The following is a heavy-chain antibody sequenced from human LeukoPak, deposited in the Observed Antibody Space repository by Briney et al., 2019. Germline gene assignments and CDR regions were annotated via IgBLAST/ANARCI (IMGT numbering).Heavy chain of an antibody. CDR2: ISSSGSTI. CDR3: ARALNNYYDSSGYFGG. D-gene: IGHD3-22*01. V-gene: IGHV3-48*03. Sequence: GGSLRLSCAASGFTFSSYEMNWVRQAPGKGLEWVSYISSSGSTIYYADSVKGRFTISRDNAKNSLYLQMNSLRAEDTVVYYCARALNNYYDSSGYFGGGGQGTLVTVSS. CDR1: GFTFSSYE. J-gene: IGHJ4*02.